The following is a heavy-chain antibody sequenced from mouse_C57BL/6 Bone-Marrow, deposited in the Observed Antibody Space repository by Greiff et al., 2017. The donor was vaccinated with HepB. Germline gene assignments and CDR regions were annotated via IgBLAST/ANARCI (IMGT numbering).Heavy chain of an antibody. V-gene: IGHV1-69*01. Sequence: QVQLQQPGAELVMPGASVKLSCKASGYTFTSYWMHWVKRRPGQGLEWIGEIDPSDSYTNYNQKFKGKSTLTVDKSSSTAYMQLSSLTSEDSAVYYCARAYGNYPSYYYAMDYWGQGTSVTVSS. D-gene: IGHD2-10*02. J-gene: IGHJ4*01. CDR3: ARAYGNYPSYYYAMDY. CDR2: IDPSDSYT. CDR1: GYTFTSYW.